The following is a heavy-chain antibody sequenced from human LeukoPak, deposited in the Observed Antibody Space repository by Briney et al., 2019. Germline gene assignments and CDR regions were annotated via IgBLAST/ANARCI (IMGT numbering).Heavy chain of an antibody. Sequence: GGSLRLPCAASGFTSSSYGMHWVRQAPGKGLEWVAVIWYDGSNKYYADSVKGRFTISRDNSKNTLYLQMNSLRAEDTAVYYGARVEVSSGSIDYWGQGTLVTVSS. CDR2: IWYDGSNK. CDR1: GFTSSSYG. J-gene: IGHJ4*02. V-gene: IGHV3-33*01. CDR3: ARVEVSSGSIDY. D-gene: IGHD3-10*01.